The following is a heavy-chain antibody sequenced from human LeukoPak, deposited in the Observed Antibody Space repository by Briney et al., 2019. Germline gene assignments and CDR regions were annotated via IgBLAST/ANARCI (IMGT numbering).Heavy chain of an antibody. CDR3: ARGTHGYFDY. Sequence: GGSLRLSCAASGFTFSSYWMSWVCQAPGKGLEWVANIKQDGSEKYYVDSVNCRFTISRDNAKSSLYLQMNSLRAEDTAVYYCARGTHGYFDYWGQGTLVTVSS. J-gene: IGHJ4*02. CDR2: IKQDGSEK. CDR1: GFTFSSYW. V-gene: IGHV3-7*03.